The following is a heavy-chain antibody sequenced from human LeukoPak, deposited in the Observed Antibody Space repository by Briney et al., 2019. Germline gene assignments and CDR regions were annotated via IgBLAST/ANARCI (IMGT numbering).Heavy chain of an antibody. CDR3: ARVAASALYFLDY. V-gene: IGHV4-30-2*01. CDR2: IYHSGRT. CDR1: GGSITSGEYF. J-gene: IGHJ4*02. D-gene: IGHD6-13*01. Sequence: SETLSLTCDVSGGSITSGEYFWGCIRQPPGKGLEWIGYIYHSGRTPYNPPLKSRVTISVDRPKDQFCLRVSSVTAADTAVYYCARVAASALYFLDYWGQGTLVSVSS.